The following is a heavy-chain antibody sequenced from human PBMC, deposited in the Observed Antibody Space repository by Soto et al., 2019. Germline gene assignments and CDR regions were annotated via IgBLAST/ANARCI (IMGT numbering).Heavy chain of an antibody. CDR3: ARASRTVVTDLEWFDP. D-gene: IGHD3-22*01. CDR2: IYYSGST. Sequence: TSETLSLTCTVSGGSISSYYWSWIRQPPGKGLEWIGYIYYSGSTNYNPSLKSRVTISVDTSKNQFSLKLSSVTAADTAVYYCARASRTVVTDLEWFDPWGQGTLVTVSS. CDR1: GGSISSYY. V-gene: IGHV4-59*01. J-gene: IGHJ5*02.